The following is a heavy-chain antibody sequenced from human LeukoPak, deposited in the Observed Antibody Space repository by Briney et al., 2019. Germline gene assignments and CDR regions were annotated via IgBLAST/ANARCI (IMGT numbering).Heavy chain of an antibody. Sequence: AGGSLRLSCEAFGFTFSNYAMSWVRQAPGKGLEWVSAIRGSGGGTYYTGSVKGRFTISRDDAKNSLYLQMNSLRVEDTAVYYCARADCSGSTCYLRRSWFDPWGQGTLVTVSS. CDR2: IRGSGGGT. J-gene: IGHJ5*02. CDR3: ARADCSGSTCYLRRSWFDP. D-gene: IGHD2-2*01. V-gene: IGHV3-23*01. CDR1: GFTFSNYA.